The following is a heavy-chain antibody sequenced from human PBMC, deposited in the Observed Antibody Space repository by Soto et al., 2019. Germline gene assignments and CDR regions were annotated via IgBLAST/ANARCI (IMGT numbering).Heavy chain of an antibody. CDR3: ATPMLYYYDSSGYPHGQQDY. D-gene: IGHD3-22*01. CDR2: IYPGDSDT. J-gene: IGHJ4*01. CDR1: GYSFTSYW. V-gene: IGHV5-51*01. Sequence: GESLRNSCKGSGYSFTSYWIGWVRQIPGKGLEWMGIIYPGDSDTRYSPSFQGQVTISADKSISTAYLQWSSLKASDTAMYYCATPMLYYYDSSGYPHGQQDYWGHGTLVTVSS.